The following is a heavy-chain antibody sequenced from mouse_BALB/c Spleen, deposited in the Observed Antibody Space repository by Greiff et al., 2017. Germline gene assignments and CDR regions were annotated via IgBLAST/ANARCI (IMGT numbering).Heavy chain of an antibody. CDR2: ISDGGSYT. Sequence: EVHLVESGGGLVKPGGSLKLSCAASGFTFSDYYMYWVRQTPEKRLEWVATISDGGSYTYYPDSVKGRFTISRDNAKNNLYLQMSSLKSEDTAMYYCARAKLGPFAYWGQGTLVTVSA. D-gene: IGHD4-1*01. CDR1: GFTFSDYY. V-gene: IGHV5-4*02. J-gene: IGHJ3*01. CDR3: ARAKLGPFAY.